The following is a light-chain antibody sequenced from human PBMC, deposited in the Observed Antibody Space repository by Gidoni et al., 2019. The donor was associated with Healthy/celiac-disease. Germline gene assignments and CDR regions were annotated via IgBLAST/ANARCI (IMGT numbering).Light chain of an antibody. CDR1: SSNIGSNY. Sequence: QSVLTQPPSASGTPGQRVTISRSGSSSNIGSNYVYWYQQPPGTAPKLLIYRNNQRPSGVPDRFSGSKSGTSASLAISGLRSEDEADYYCAAWDDSLSVWVFGGGTKLTVL. V-gene: IGLV1-47*01. CDR3: AAWDDSLSVWV. J-gene: IGLJ3*02. CDR2: RNN.